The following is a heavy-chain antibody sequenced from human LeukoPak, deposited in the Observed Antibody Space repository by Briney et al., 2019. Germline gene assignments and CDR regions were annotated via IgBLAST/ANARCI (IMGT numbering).Heavy chain of an antibody. V-gene: IGHV1-69*05. CDR1: GGTFSSYA. Sequence: SVKVSCKASGGTFSSYAISWVRQAPGQGLKWMGRIIPIFGTANYAQKFQGRATITTDESTSTAYMELSSLRSEDTAVYYCARDSDILTGPTTIWGQGTLVTVSS. CDR2: IIPIFGTA. CDR3: ARDSDILTGPTTI. D-gene: IGHD3-9*01. J-gene: IGHJ4*02.